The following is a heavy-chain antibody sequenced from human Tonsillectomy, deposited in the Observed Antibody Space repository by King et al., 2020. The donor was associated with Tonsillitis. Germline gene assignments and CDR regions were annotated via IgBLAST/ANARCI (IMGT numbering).Heavy chain of an antibody. Sequence: QLQESGPGLVKPSQTVSLTCTVSGGSISSSYYYYWSWIRQPPGKGLEWIGNIFYSGSTYYNPSLKSRVTISVDTSKNRFSLKLSSVTAADSAVYYCARDFSDRSGNYVMDVWGQGTTVTVSS. V-gene: IGHV4-30-4*01. CDR3: ARDFSDRSGNYVMDV. D-gene: IGHD3-22*01. J-gene: IGHJ6*02. CDR1: GGSISSSYYY. CDR2: IFYSGST.